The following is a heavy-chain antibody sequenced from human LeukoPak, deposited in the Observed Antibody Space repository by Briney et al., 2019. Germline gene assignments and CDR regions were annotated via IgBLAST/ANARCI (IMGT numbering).Heavy chain of an antibody. V-gene: IGHV4-39*01. CDR2: IYYSGST. CDR3: ARRTRLRFFHGY. J-gene: IGHJ4*02. Sequence: PSETLSLTCTVSGGSISSSSYYWGWIRQPPGKGLEWIGSIYYSGSTYYNPSLKSRVTISVDTSKNQFSLKLSSVTAADTAVYYCARRTRLRFFHGYWGQGTLVTVSS. D-gene: IGHD3-3*01. CDR1: GGSISSSSYY.